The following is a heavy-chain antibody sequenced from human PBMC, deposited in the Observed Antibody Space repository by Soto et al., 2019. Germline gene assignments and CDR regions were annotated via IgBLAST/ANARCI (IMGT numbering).Heavy chain of an antibody. CDR2: INPTTGLT. J-gene: IGHJ6*02. CDR3: ARALMNGYFYGMDI. V-gene: IGHV1-46*01. Sequence: QVQLVQSGAEVKKPGASVKVSCMASGYAFSNNFMHWVRQAPAQGLEWMGVINPTTGLTSNAQKFQGRITMTSDTSSSTAYMELSSLRSEDTAVYYCARALMNGYFYGMDIWGQGTTVTVSS. D-gene: IGHD2-8*01. CDR1: GYAFSNNF.